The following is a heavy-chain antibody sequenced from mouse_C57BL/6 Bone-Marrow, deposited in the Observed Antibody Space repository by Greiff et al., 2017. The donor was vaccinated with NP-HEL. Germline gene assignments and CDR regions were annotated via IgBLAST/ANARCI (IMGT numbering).Heavy chain of an antibody. D-gene: IGHD2-4*01. CDR2: IYPGDGDT. Sequence: VQLVESGPELVKPGASVKISCKASGYAFSSSWMNWVKQRPGKGLEWIGRIYPGDGDTNYNGKFKGKATLTADKSSSTAYMQLSSLTSEDSAVYFCAREGIYYDYSFAYWGQGTLVTVSA. J-gene: IGHJ3*01. V-gene: IGHV1-82*01. CDR1: GYAFSSSW. CDR3: AREGIYYDYSFAY.